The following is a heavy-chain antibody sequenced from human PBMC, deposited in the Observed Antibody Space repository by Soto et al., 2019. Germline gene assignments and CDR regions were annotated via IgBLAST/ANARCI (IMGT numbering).Heavy chain of an antibody. D-gene: IGHD6-19*01. J-gene: IGHJ5*02. CDR2: ISAYNGNT. CDR3: ARYSSGWKGGNWFDP. Sequence: ASVKVSCKASGYTFTSYGISWVRQAPGQGLEWMGWISAYNGNTNYAQKLQGRVTMTTDTSTSTAYMELRSLRSDDTAVYYCARYSSGWKGGNWFDPWGQGTLVTSPQ. V-gene: IGHV1-18*01. CDR1: GYTFTSYG.